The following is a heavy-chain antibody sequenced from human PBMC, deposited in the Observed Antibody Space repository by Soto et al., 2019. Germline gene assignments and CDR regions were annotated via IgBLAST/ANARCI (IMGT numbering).Heavy chain of an antibody. CDR1: GFTFSSYG. D-gene: IGHD3-10*01. CDR3: ANRPQGSYGSGSSDAFDI. Sequence: GGSLRLSCAASGFTFSSYGMHWVRQAPGKGLEWVAVISYDGSNKYYADSVKGRFTISRDNSKNTLYLQMNSLRAEDTAVYYCANRPQGSYGSGSSDAFDIWGQGTMVTVSS. V-gene: IGHV3-30*18. CDR2: ISYDGSNK. J-gene: IGHJ3*02.